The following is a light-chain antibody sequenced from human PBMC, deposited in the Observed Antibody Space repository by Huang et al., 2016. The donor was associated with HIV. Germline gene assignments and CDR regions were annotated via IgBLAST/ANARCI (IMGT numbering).Light chain of an antibody. J-gene: IGKJ4*01. CDR2: NAT. Sequence: IVLTQSPATLSLSPGERATLSCRASQSLNKFLPCYQQKPGQAPRLLIYNATDRATGVPARFSGGGSGTDFTLTITDLKAEDFAIYYCQQRSSSLTFGGGTKVEIK. CDR1: QSLNKF. V-gene: IGKV3-11*01. CDR3: QQRSSSLT.